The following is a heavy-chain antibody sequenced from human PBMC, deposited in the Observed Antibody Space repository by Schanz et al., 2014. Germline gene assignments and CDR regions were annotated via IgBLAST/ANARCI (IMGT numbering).Heavy chain of an antibody. CDR2: IWYDGSNK. CDR3: ARDGDFDY. Sequence: VQLAESGGGVVQPGRSLRLSCAASGFTFSSYGMHWVRQAPGKGLEWVAIIWYDGSNKYYADSVKGRFTISRDNSKNTLFLQMSSLRAEDTAVYYCARDGDFDYWGQGTLVTVSS. V-gene: IGHV3-33*01. CDR1: GFTFSSYG. J-gene: IGHJ4*02.